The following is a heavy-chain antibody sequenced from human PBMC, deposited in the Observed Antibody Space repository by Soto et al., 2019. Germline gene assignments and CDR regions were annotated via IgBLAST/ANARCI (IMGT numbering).Heavy chain of an antibody. D-gene: IGHD6-13*01. J-gene: IGHJ5*02. CDR1: GGSISSSSYY. CDR3: ARGVAAGTSSGLDWFDP. CDR2: IYYSGST. V-gene: IGHV4-39*07. Sequence: PSETLSLTCTVSGGSISSSSYYWGWIRQPPGKGLEWIGSIYYSGSTYYNPSLKSRVTISVDTSKNQFSLKLSSVTAADTAVYYCARGVAAGTSSGLDWFDPWGQGTLVTVSS.